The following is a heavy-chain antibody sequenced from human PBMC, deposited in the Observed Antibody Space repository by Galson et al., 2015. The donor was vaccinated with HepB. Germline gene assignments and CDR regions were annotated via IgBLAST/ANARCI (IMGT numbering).Heavy chain of an antibody. CDR3: AKGRVDWSQSTFFDY. CDR2: ISGSDAKT. D-gene: IGHD3-9*01. V-gene: IGHV3-23*01. Sequence: SLRLSCAASGFSINAYAMRWVRQTPGKGLEWVSGISGSDAKTYYAESVKGRFTISRDNSKNMLHVQINSLRADDTALYYCAKGRVDWSQSTFFDYWGQGTLVTVSS. J-gene: IGHJ4*02. CDR1: GFSINAYA.